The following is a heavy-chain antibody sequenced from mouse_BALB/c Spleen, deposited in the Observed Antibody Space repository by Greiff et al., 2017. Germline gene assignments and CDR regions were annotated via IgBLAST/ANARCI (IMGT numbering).Heavy chain of an antibody. CDR1: GFSLTSYG. D-gene: IGHD2-4*01. CDR2: IWAGGST. Sequence: VMLVESGPGLVAPSQSLSITCTVSGFSLTSYGVHWVRQPPGKGLEWLGVIWAGGSTNYNSALMSRLSISKDNSKSQVFLKMNSLQTDDTAMYYCAREDDYDPAWFAYWGQGTLGTVSA. CDR3: AREDDYDPAWFAY. V-gene: IGHV2-9*02. J-gene: IGHJ3*01.